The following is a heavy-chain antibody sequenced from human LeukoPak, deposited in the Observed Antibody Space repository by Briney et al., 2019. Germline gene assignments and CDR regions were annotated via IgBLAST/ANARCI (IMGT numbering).Heavy chain of an antibody. V-gene: IGHV3-11*04. CDR1: GFTFSDYY. D-gene: IGHD2-2*01. CDR2: ISSSGSTI. CDR3: ARGEVVPAAQIRGAFDI. J-gene: IGHJ3*02. Sequence: GGSLRLSCAASGFTFSDYYMSWIRQAPGKGLEWVSYISSSGSTINYADSVKGRFTISRDNAKNSLYLQMNSLRAEDTAVYYCARGEVVPAAQIRGAFDIWGQGTMVTVSS.